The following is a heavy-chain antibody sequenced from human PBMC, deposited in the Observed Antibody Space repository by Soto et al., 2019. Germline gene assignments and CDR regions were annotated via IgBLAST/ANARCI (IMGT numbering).Heavy chain of an antibody. J-gene: IGHJ4*02. CDR1: GYSFATSG. Sequence: QVKLVQSGAEVKKPGASIKVSCKASGYSFATSGMTWVRQAPGQGLEWVGWISAYNGNSNYDQNLQDRVTITTDTSTTTAYLELRNLRSDDSAVYYCARAGQYYDASGYANWGQGTLVTVSS. D-gene: IGHD3-22*01. CDR3: ARAGQYYDASGYAN. V-gene: IGHV1-18*01. CDR2: ISAYNGNS.